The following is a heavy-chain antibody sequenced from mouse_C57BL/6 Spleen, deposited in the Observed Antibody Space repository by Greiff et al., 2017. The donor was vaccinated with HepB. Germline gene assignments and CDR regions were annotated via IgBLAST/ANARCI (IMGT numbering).Heavy chain of an antibody. J-gene: IGHJ4*01. D-gene: IGHD2-5*01. CDR2: IDPSDSET. Sequence: QVHVKQPGAELVRPGSSVKLSCKASGYTFTSYWMHWVKQRPIQGLEWIGNIDPSDSETHYNQKFKDKATLTVDKSSSTAYMQLSSLTSEDSAVYYCARSGSNYGRAMDYWGQGTSVTVSS. CDR1: GYTFTSYW. V-gene: IGHV1-52*01. CDR3: ARSGSNYGRAMDY.